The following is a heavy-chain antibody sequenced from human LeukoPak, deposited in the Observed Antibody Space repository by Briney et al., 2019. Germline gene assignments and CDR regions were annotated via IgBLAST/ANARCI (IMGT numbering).Heavy chain of an antibody. V-gene: IGHV7-4-1*02. CDR1: GYTFSSYA. D-gene: IGHD3-22*01. Sequence: ASVKVSCKTSGYTFSSYAINWVRQAPGQGLEWMGWINTNTGNPTYAQGFTGRFVFSLDTSVSTAYLQISSLKAEDTAVYYCARGYYDSTATYWGQGTMVTVSS. CDR3: ARGYYDSTATY. CDR2: INTNTGNP. J-gene: IGHJ3*01.